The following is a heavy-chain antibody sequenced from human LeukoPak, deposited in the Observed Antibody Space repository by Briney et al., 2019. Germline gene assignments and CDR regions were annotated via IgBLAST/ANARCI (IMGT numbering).Heavy chain of an antibody. CDR1: GGSFSGYY. D-gene: IGHD1-1*01. Sequence: SETLSLTCAVYGGSFSGYYWSWIRQPPGKGLEWIGEINHSVSTNYNPYLESRVTISVDTSKNQFSLKLSSVTAADTAVYYCARDVRTEPYYYYGMDVWGQGTTVTVSS. CDR3: ARDVRTEPYYYYGMDV. V-gene: IGHV4-34*01. J-gene: IGHJ6*02. CDR2: INHSVST.